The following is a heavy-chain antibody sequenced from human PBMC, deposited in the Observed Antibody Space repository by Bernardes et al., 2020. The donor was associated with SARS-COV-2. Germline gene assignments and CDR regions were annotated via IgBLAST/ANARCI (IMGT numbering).Heavy chain of an antibody. D-gene: IGHD3-16*02. CDR3: ARGALLRLRLGELSLLSY. CDR2: INPNRGGT. J-gene: IGHJ4*02. V-gene: IGHV1-2*02. CDR1: GYTFTGYY. Sequence: ASVKVSCKASGYTFTGYYMHWVRQAPGQGLEWMGWINPNRGGTNYAQKFQGRVTMTRDTSISTAYMELSRLRSDDTAVYYCARGALLRLRLGELSLLSYWGQGTLVTVSS.